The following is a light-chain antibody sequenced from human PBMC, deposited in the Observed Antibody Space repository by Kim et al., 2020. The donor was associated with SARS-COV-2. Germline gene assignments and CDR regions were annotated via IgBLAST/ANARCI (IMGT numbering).Light chain of an antibody. CDR3: QHYYSSPYT. CDR2: WAS. J-gene: IGKJ2*01. Sequence: RATINCKSSQSVLYSSNNKNYLAWYQQKPGQSPKLLISWASTRESGVPDRFSGSGSGTDFTLTISSLQAEDVAVYYCQHYYSSPYTFGQGTKLEI. CDR1: QSVLYSSNNKNY. V-gene: IGKV4-1*01.